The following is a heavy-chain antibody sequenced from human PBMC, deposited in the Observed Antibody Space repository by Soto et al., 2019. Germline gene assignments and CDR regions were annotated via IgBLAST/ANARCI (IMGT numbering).Heavy chain of an antibody. V-gene: IGHV1-18*01. Sequence: ASGKVSCKVSGYPFNKFGINWVRQAPGQGLELMGWISAYDGKTTYADKFHNRLTMTTDTTTSTAYMELRSLRSDATAIYYCARDPHYFWTSYWFDPWDKGTLVTVAS. J-gene: IGHJ5*01. D-gene: IGHD1-1*01. CDR2: ISAYDGKT. CDR1: GYPFNKFG. CDR3: ARDPHYFWTSYWFDP.